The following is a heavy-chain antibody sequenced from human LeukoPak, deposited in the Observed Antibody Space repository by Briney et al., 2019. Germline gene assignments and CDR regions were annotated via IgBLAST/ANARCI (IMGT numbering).Heavy chain of an antibody. CDR3: ARVIGGYGSGSYYRFDH. J-gene: IGHJ4*02. CDR2: IYYSGST. Sequence: SETLSLTCTVSGGSISSYYWSWIRQPPGKGLEWIGYIYYSGSTNYNPSLKSRVTISVDTSKNQFSLKLSSVTAADTAVYYCARVIGGYGSGSYYRFDHWGQGTLVTVSS. D-gene: IGHD3-10*01. CDR1: GGSISSYY. V-gene: IGHV4-59*01.